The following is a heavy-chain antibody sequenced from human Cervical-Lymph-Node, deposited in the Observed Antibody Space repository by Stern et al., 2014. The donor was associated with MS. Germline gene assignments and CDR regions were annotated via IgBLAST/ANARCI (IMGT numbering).Heavy chain of an antibody. V-gene: IGHV5-51*01. Sequence: EVQLEESGPEVKRPGESLKISCKASGYTFTSYWIGWVRQMPGKGLEWIAIIFPGGSDIRYSPSFQGQVTISADKSSSTAYLQWNNLKASDTAIYYCARQRYFDYWGQGTLVTVSS. CDR2: IFPGGSDI. J-gene: IGHJ4*02. CDR1: GYTFTSYW. CDR3: ARQRYFDY.